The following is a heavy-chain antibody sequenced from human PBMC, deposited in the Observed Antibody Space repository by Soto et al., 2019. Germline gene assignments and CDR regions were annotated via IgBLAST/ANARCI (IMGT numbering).Heavy chain of an antibody. CDR1: GGSFSGYY. CDR2: INHSGST. Sequence: QVQLQQWGAGLLKPSETLSLTCAVYGGSFSGYYWSWIRQPPGKGLEWIGEINHSGSTNYNPSLKSRVTISVDTSKHQFSLQLSSVTAADTAVYYCARGHVDTAMGILDYWGQGTLVTVSS. CDR3: ARGHVDTAMGILDY. V-gene: IGHV4-34*01. D-gene: IGHD5-18*01. J-gene: IGHJ4*02.